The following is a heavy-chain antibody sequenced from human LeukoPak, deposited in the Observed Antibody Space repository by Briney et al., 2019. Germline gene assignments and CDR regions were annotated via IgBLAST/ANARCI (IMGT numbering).Heavy chain of an antibody. D-gene: IGHD2-15*01. CDR1: GYTFTSYG. V-gene: IGHV1-18*01. CDR3: ARETVVAATEHY. CDR2: ISADNGNT. J-gene: IGHJ4*02. Sequence: ASVKVSCKASGYTFTSYGISWVRQAPGQGLEWMGWISADNGNTNYAQKLQGRLTMTTDTSTSTAYMELSRLRSDDTAVYYCARETVVAATEHYWGQGTLVTVSS.